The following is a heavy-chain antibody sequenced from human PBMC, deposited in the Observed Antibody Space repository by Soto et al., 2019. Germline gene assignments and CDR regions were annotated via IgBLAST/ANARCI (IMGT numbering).Heavy chain of an antibody. CDR2: IDKVGTDS. D-gene: IGHD3-10*01. CDR3: ARAWFGPDV. V-gene: IGHV3-74*01. J-gene: IGHJ6*03. Sequence: EVQLVESGGGLVQPGGSLRLSCAASAFTFSGRSVHWVRQAPGKGLVWVSGIDKVGTDSTYADSLKGRFTSSRDNAKNTVYLQMNSLRVEDKAVYYCARAWFGPDVWGKGTTVTVSS. CDR1: AFTFSGRS.